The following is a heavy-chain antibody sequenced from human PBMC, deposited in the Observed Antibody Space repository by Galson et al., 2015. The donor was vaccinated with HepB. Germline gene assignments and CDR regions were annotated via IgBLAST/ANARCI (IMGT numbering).Heavy chain of an antibody. CDR3: AREGEYSYGTDRGYFDY. V-gene: IGHV3-30-3*01. Sequence: SLRLSCAASGFTFSSYAMHWVRQAPGKGLEWVAVISYDGSNKYYAASVKGRFTISRDNSKNTLYLQMNSLRTEDTAVYYCAREGEYSYGTDRGYFDYWGQGTLVTVSS. CDR2: ISYDGSNK. D-gene: IGHD5-18*01. J-gene: IGHJ4*02. CDR1: GFTFSSYA.